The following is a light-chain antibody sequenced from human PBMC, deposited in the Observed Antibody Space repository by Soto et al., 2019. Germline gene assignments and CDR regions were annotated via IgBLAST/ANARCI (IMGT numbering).Light chain of an antibody. J-gene: IGKJ1*01. CDR2: GAS. CDR3: QQYGSSGR. Sequence: ESVLTQSPRTMTLSPGERATLSCRASQRVTNTYLAWYQQKPGQAPRLLIYGASNRATGIPDRFSGSGSGTDFTLTISRLEPENFAVYYCQQYGSSGRFGLGTKVDI. CDR1: QRVTNTY. V-gene: IGKV3-20*01.